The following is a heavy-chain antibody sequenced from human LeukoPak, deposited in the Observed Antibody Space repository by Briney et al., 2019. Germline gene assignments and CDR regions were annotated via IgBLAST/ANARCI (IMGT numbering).Heavy chain of an antibody. V-gene: IGHV4-61*01. D-gene: IGHD4-17*01. Sequence: SETLSLTCSVSGGSVSSGISYWSWIRQPPGKGLKWIGYIYYTGSIMYNPSLKTRVTMSVDTSKNQFSLKVRSVTAADTAVYYRARYGMTTVTAWGFDYWGQGTLVTVSS. CDR2: IYYTGSI. J-gene: IGHJ4*02. CDR3: ARYGMTTVTAWGFDY. CDR1: GGSVSSGISY.